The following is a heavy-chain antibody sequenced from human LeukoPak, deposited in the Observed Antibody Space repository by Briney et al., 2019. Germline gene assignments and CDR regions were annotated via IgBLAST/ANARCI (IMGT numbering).Heavy chain of an antibody. CDR3: ATSLAVAGTSDYYYGMDV. Sequence: GASVKVSCKASGYTFTSYGISWVRQAPGQGLEWMGWISAYNGNTNYAQKLQGRVTMTTDTSTSTAYMELRSLRSDDTAVYYCATSLAVAGTSDYYYGMDVWGQGTTVTVSS. V-gene: IGHV1-18*01. D-gene: IGHD6-19*01. CDR1: GYTFTSYG. J-gene: IGHJ6*02. CDR2: ISAYNGNT.